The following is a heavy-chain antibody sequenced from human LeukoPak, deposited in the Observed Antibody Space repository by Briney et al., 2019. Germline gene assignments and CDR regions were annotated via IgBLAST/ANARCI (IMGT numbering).Heavy chain of an antibody. D-gene: IGHD3-22*01. CDR2: ISGSGDGT. CDR1: GFTFRSYA. V-gene: IGHV3-23*01. Sequence: GGSLRLSCAASGFTFRSYAMSWVRQAPGKGLEWVSTISGSGDGTYYVDSVKGRFTISRDDSKNTQYLQMNSLRAEDTALYYCAKLSGLFDSSGYLPDYWGQGTLVTVSS. J-gene: IGHJ4*02. CDR3: AKLSGLFDSSGYLPDY.